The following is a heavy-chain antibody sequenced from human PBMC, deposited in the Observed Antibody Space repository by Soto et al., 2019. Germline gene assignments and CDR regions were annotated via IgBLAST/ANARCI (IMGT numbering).Heavy chain of an antibody. V-gene: IGHV5-51*01. CDR1: GHLFNNHW. D-gene: IGHD3-10*01. Sequence: GESLKISCKGPGHLFNNHWIGWVRQTPGKGLEWMGLIFTSDSETKTSPSFQGHVSFSVDNSINTVYLQWTSLKTTDTGIYFCARGYFDSGHGYDLWGQGTLVTVSS. J-gene: IGHJ5*02. CDR3: ARGYFDSGHGYDL. CDR2: IFTSDSET.